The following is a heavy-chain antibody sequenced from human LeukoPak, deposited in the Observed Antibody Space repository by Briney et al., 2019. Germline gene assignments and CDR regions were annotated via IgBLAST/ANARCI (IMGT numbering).Heavy chain of an antibody. Sequence: LSLTCAVYGGSFSGYYWSWIRQPPGKGLEWVSYISSSGSTIYYADSVKGRFTISRDNAKNSLHLQMNSLRAEDTAVYYCARDLMGIAYRGAFYYWGQGTLVTVSS. CDR3: ARDLMGIAYRGAFYY. D-gene: IGHD6-13*01. J-gene: IGHJ4*02. CDR2: ISSSGSTI. CDR1: GGSFSGYY. V-gene: IGHV3-11*01.